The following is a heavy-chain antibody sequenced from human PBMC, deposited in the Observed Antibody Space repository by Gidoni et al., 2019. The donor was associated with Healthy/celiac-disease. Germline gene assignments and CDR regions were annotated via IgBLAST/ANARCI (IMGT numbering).Heavy chain of an antibody. Sequence: QVQLQQWGAGLLKPSETLSLTCTVYGGSFSGYYWSWIRQPPGKGLEWLGEINHSGNTNYNPSLKSRVTISVDTSKNQFSLKLSSVTAADTAVYYCARGVKGYYYYYMDVWGKGTTVTVSS. V-gene: IGHV4-34*01. CDR3: ARGVKGYYYYYMDV. CDR2: INHSGNT. J-gene: IGHJ6*03. CDR1: GGSFSGYY.